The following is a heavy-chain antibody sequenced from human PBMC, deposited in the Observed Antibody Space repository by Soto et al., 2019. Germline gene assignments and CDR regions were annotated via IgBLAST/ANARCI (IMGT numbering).Heavy chain of an antibody. CDR2: IYYSGST. J-gene: IGHJ5*02. D-gene: IGHD2-2*01. V-gene: IGHV4-39*01. CDR1: GGSISSSSHY. CDR3: ARHSRYCSSTSCPYNGFDP. Sequence: QLQLQESGPGLVKPSETLSLTFTVSGGSISSSSHYWGWIRQPPGKGLEWIGSIYYSGSTYYNPSLKSRVTTSVDTSKNQFSLKLSSVTAADTAVYYCARHSRYCSSTSCPYNGFDPWGQGTLVTVSS.